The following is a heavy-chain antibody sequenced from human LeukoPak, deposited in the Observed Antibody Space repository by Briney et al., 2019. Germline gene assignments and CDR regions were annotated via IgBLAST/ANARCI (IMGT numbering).Heavy chain of an antibody. CDR2: INPSGGST. J-gene: IGHJ2*01. CDR1: GYTFTSYY. D-gene: IGHD6-13*01. V-gene: IGHV1-46*01. Sequence: ASVKVSCKASGYTFTSYYMHWVRQAPGQGLERMGIINPSGGSTSYAQKFQGRVTMTRDTSTSTVYMELSSLRSEDTAVYYCARDKGAGPPNRQQLVINWYFDLWGRGTLVTVSS. CDR3: ARDKGAGPPNRQQLVINWYFDL.